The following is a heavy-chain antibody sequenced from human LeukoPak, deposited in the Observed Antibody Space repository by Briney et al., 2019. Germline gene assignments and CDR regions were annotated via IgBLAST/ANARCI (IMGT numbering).Heavy chain of an antibody. CDR1: GGSISSYY. CDR2: IYYSGST. J-gene: IGHJ4*02. Sequence: SETLSLTCTVSGGSISSYYWSWIRQPPGKGLEWIGYIYYSGSTNYNPSLKSRVTISVDTSKNQFPLKLSSVTAADTAVYYCATSVNSGSTYFDYWGQGTLVTVSS. V-gene: IGHV4-59*01. D-gene: IGHD1-26*01. CDR3: ATSVNSGSTYFDY.